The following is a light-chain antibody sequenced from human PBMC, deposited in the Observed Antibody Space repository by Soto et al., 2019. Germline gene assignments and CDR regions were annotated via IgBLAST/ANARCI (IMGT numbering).Light chain of an antibody. V-gene: IGKV3-11*01. Sequence: ETVLTQSPATLSLSPGERATLSCRASQSVSRFLAWYQQKPGQAPRLLIYDASNRATGVPARFSGSGSGTDFTLTISSLESEDFAVYYCQHRNNWPWTLGQGTRVEIK. J-gene: IGKJ1*01. CDR3: QHRNNWPWT. CDR2: DAS. CDR1: QSVSRF.